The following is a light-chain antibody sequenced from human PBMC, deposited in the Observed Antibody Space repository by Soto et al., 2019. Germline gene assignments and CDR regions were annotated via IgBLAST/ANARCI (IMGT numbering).Light chain of an antibody. V-gene: IGLV8-61*01. J-gene: IGLJ2*01. CDR3: VLYMGSGIRV. CDR1: SGSGSNSYY. CDR2: NTN. Sequence: QAVVTQEPAFSVSPGGTVTLTCGLSSGSGSNSYYASWYQQTPGQAPRTLIHNTNTRSSGVPDRFSGSILGNKAALTITGAQADDESDYYCVLYMGSGIRVFGGGTKLTVL.